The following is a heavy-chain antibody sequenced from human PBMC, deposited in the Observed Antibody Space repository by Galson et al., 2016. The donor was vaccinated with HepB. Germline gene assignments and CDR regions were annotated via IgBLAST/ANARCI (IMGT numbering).Heavy chain of an antibody. CDR1: GGSISRHTW. J-gene: IGHJ3*01. D-gene: IGHD3-22*01. Sequence: SETLSLTCAVSGGSISRHTWWSWVRQPPGKGLEWIGEIYHSGSTNYNPSLDSRVTISVDKPKNHISLKLTSLTAADTAIYYCANYYDTPGYGAFDLWGQGTMVTVSS. CDR3: ANYYDTPGYGAFDL. V-gene: IGHV4-4*02. CDR2: IYHSGST.